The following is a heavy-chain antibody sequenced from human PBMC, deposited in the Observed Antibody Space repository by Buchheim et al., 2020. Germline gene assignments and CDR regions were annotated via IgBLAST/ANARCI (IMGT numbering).Heavy chain of an antibody. CDR3: ARNGPYNLDN. CDR2: IYHGGGT. D-gene: IGHD1-14*01. Sequence: QVQLQESGPGLVKTSGTLSLTCAVSGDSISSRDWWSWVRQPPGKGLEWLGEIYHGGGTNYNPSLKSRVTIAVDTSRNLFTLKLSSVTAADTAVYYCARNGPYNLDNWGQGT. CDR1: GDSISSRDW. J-gene: IGHJ4*02. V-gene: IGHV4-4*02.